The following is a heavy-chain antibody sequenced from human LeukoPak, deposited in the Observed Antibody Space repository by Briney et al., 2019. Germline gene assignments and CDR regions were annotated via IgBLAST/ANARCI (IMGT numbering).Heavy chain of an antibody. D-gene: IGHD3-16*01. CDR3: AKDGLITDTY. Sequence: PGGSLRLSCAASGFIFKNHAMSWVRQAPGKGLEWVSATSGSGGTKFYADSVKGRFTISRDNSKNTLYLQMNSLRAEDTAVYCCAKDGLITDTYWGQGTLVTVSS. CDR1: GFIFKNHA. CDR2: TSGSGGTK. V-gene: IGHV3-23*01. J-gene: IGHJ4*02.